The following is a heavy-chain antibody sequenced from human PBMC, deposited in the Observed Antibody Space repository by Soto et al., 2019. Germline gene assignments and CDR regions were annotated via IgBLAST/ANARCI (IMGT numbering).Heavy chain of an antibody. D-gene: IGHD2-8*02. CDR1: GGSISSADSY. CDR2: MHYSGRT. Sequence: SETLSLTCTVSGGSISSADSYWSSIRQPPGEGLEWIGYMHYSGRTYYNPSLESRLAISVDTSKNQFSLRLDSVTAADTAVYFCASFSFVTGSPSNWLAPWGKGPLVTASS. CDR3: ASFSFVTGSPSNWLAP. V-gene: IGHV4-31*03. J-gene: IGHJ5*02.